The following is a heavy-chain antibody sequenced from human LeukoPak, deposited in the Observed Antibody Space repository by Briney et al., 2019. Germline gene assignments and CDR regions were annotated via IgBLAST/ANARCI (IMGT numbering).Heavy chain of an antibody. Sequence: ASVKVSCKPSRYTFTGYYMHWVRQAPGQGLEWMGWINPNSGGTNYAQQFQGRVTMTRDTSISTAYMEVSRLRSDDTAVYYCARGPMTAFTMDIWGQGTMVTVSS. V-gene: IGHV1-2*02. CDR2: INPNSGGT. CDR3: ARGPMTAFTMDI. D-gene: IGHD2-21*02. CDR1: RYTFTGYY. J-gene: IGHJ3*02.